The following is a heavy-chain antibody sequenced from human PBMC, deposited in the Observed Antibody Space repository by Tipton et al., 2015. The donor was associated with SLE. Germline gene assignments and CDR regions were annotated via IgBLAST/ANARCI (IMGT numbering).Heavy chain of an antibody. J-gene: IGHJ3*02. CDR1: GGSISSYY. CDR3: ARSKDPRSSDAFDI. V-gene: IGHV4-59*01. Sequence: GLVKPSETLSLTCTVPGGSISSYYWSWIRQPPGQGLEWIGYIYYSGSTNYNPSLKSRVTISVDTSKNQFSLKLSSVTAADTAVYYCARSKDPRSSDAFDIWGQGTMVTVSS. CDR2: IYYSGST.